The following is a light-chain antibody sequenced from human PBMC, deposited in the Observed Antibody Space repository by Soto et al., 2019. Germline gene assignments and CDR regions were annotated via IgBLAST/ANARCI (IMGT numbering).Light chain of an antibody. Sequence: QSVLTQSPSASASLGASVKLTCTLSSGHSNYAIAWHQQQPEKGPRYLMKLNSDGSHNKGDGIPDRFSGSSSGAERYLTISSLQSEDEADYYCRTWGSDFSVVFGGGTKLTVL. V-gene: IGLV4-69*01. CDR1: SGHSNYA. CDR3: RTWGSDFSVV. J-gene: IGLJ2*01. CDR2: LNSDGSH.